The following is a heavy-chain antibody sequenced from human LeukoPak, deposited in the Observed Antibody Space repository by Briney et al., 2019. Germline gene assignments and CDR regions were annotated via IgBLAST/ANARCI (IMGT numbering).Heavy chain of an antibody. J-gene: IGHJ4*02. D-gene: IGHD3-10*01. CDR2: IESKTDGGTT. Sequence: GGSLRLSCVASGFTFSDYWMSWVRQAPGKGLEWVGRIESKTDGGTTDYAGPVKGRFTISRDDSKHTLYLQMNSLKTEDTAVYYCTTEYYGSGIGWGQGTLVTVSS. V-gene: IGHV3-15*04. CDR1: GFTFSDYW. CDR3: TTEYYGSGIG.